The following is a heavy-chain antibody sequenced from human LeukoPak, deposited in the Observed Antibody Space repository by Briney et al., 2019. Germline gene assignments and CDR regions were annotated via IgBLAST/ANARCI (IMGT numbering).Heavy chain of an antibody. V-gene: IGHV3-73*01. J-gene: IGHJ4*02. CDR2: IRSKPNSYAT. Sequence: PGGSLKLSCAASGFTFSGSAMHWVRQASGKGLEWVGRIRSKPNSYATAYTASVKGRFTISRDDSKNTVYLQMNSLKTEDTAVYYCICPGYYDSSGYYKGEDYWGQGTLVTVSS. CDR1: GFTFSGSA. CDR3: ICPGYYDSSGYYKGEDY. D-gene: IGHD3-22*01.